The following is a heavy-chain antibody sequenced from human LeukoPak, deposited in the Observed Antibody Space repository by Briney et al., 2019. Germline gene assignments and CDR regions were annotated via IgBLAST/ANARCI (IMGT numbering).Heavy chain of an antibody. Sequence: PGRSLRLSCAASGFTFSSYAMHWVRQAPGKGLEWVAVISYDGSNKYYADSVKGRFTISRDNSKNTLYLQMNSLRAEDTAVYYCASSTGTKAFDYWGQGTLVTVSS. CDR2: ISYDGSNK. CDR1: GFTFSSYA. V-gene: IGHV3-30*04. D-gene: IGHD4-17*01. CDR3: ASSTGTKAFDY. J-gene: IGHJ4*02.